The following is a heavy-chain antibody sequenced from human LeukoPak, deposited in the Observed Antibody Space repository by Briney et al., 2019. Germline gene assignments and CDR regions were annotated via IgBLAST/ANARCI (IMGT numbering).Heavy chain of an antibody. J-gene: IGHJ6*04. D-gene: IGHD3-10*02. CDR2: INSDGSST. CDR1: GFTFSSYW. Sequence: PGGSLRLSCAASGFTFSSYWMHWVCQAPGKGLVWASRINSDGSSTSYADSVKGRFTISRDNAKNTLYLQMNSLRAEDTAVYYCAELGITMIGGVWGKGTTVTISS. V-gene: IGHV3-74*01. CDR3: AELGITMIGGV.